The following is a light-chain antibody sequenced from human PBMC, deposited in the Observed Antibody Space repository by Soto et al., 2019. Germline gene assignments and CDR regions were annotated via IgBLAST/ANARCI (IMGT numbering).Light chain of an antibody. CDR2: DAN. Sequence: EVVLTQSPVTLSLSPRARVTFSCRASHSFGGLLDWQQQKPGQAPRLLIYDANNRATGIPNRFSGSGSGTDITLTSSSLEAEDSAVYSRQHSNMSPITFGQGTRLEIK. V-gene: IGKV3-11*01. CDR1: HSFGGL. CDR3: QHSNMSPIT. J-gene: IGKJ5*01.